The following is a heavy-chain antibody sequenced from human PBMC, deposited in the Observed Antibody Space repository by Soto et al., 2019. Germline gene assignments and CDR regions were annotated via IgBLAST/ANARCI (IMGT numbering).Heavy chain of an antibody. V-gene: IGHV3-33*01. Sequence: GGSLRLSCAASGFGFSDYGMHWVRQAPGKGLEWVAVIWYDGSAKYFADSVRGRFTLSRDNLKNMVYLQMSSLRGEDTAVYYCARATNTALADLDYWGQGTLVTVSS. CDR1: GFGFSDYG. D-gene: IGHD5-18*01. CDR3: ARATNTALADLDY. CDR2: IWYDGSAK. J-gene: IGHJ4*02.